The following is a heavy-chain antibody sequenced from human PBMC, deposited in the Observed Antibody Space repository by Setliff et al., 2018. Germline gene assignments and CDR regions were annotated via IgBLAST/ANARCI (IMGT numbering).Heavy chain of an antibody. D-gene: IGHD4-17*01. J-gene: IGHJ4*02. CDR1: GFAFDKFT. CDR2: IRNGGNDK. Sequence: GGSLRLSCAASGFAFDKFTMHWVRQAPGKRLEWVSFIRNGGNDKYYADSVKGRFTISRDDSQNSLYLQMNSLRAEDTGVYYCARAPDYGEIDYWGRGTLVTVSS. V-gene: IGHV3-21*05. CDR3: ARAPDYGEIDY.